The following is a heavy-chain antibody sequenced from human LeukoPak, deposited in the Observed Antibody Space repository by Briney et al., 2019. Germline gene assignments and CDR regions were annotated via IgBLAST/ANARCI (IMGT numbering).Heavy chain of an antibody. D-gene: IGHD4-17*01. CDR2: VDPQNGEP. CDR3: ATDDYGDYWARF. V-gene: IGHV1-69-2*01. Sequence: ASVKVSCKASGYIFTDYYMHWVQQAPGKGLEWMGRVDPQNGEPVYAENFQGRVTLTPDTSTDTAYMELTSLRSEDPAVYYCATDDYGDYWARFWGQGSLVTVSS. CDR1: GYIFTDYY. J-gene: IGHJ4*02.